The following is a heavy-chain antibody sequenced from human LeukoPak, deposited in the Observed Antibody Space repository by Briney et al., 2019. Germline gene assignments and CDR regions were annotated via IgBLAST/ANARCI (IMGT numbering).Heavy chain of an antibody. CDR1: SDSISNSAYH. J-gene: IGHJ4*02. CDR2: IYYNRGT. CDR3: ARGRDGYNYRY. Sequence: SETLSLTCTVSSDSISNSAYHWGWIRQPPGRGLEWIGTIYYNRGTYYNPSLKSRVTISVDTSKNQFSLKLSSVTAADTAVYFCARGRDGYNYRYWGQGTLVTVSS. V-gene: IGHV4-39*07. D-gene: IGHD5-24*01.